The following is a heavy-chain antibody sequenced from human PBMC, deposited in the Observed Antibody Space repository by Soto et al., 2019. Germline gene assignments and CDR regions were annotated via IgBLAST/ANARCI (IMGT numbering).Heavy chain of an antibody. D-gene: IGHD5-12*01. CDR2: INPNGGVT. V-gene: IGHV1-2*04. CDR1: GDSFNAYY. J-gene: IGHJ6*03. CDR3: ARESGGATATLDYYYFYMDV. Sequence: QVQLVQSGAEVRKPGASVTVSCRSSGDSFNAYYIHWVRQAPGQGFEWMGWINPNGGVTKYAKKFQGWVSMTRDTSIRTVYMQLSRLRYDDTAVYYCARESGGATATLDYYYFYMDVWGTGTTVTVSS.